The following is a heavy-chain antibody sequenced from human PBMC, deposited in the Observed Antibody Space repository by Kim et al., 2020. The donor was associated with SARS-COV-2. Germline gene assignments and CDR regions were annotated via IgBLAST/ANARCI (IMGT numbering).Heavy chain of an antibody. D-gene: IGHD2-15*01. CDR2: IYWDDDK. CDR1: EFSLSTGGVG. V-gene: IGHV2-5*02. Sequence: SGPTLVNPTQTLTLTCTFSEFSLSTGGVGVGWIRQPPGKSLEWLALIYWDDDKRYSPSLKNRLTITKDTSKNQGVLTMTKMDPVDTATYYWAHRRGYCSGASCYSIYDGFDPWGQGILVTVSS. J-gene: IGHJ5*02. CDR3: AHRRGYCSGASCYSIYDGFDP.